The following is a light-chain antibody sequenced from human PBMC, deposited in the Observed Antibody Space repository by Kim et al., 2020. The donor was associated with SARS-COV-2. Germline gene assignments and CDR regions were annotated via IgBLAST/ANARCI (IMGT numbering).Light chain of an antibody. J-gene: IGKJ1*01. CDR2: DAS. CDR3: QQYNNVPRT. V-gene: IGKV1-33*01. Sequence: ASVGDRITITCQASQDISNYLTWYQQKPGRAPKLLIYDASNLEPGVPSRFSGRGSGTHFAFTISSLQPEDIATYYCQQYNNVPRTFGQGTKVDIK. CDR1: QDISNY.